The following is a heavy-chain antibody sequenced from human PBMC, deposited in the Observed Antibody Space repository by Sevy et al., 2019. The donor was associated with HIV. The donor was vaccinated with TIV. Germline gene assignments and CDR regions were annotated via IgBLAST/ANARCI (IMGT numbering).Heavy chain of an antibody. D-gene: IGHD2-15*01. CDR3: ARGRYCSGGSCRYYYYGMDV. J-gene: IGHJ6*02. CDR1: GYTFTGYY. V-gene: IGHV1-2*02. Sequence: ASVKVSCKASGYTFTGYYMHWVRQAPGQGLEWMGWINPNSGGTNYAQKFQGRVTMTRDTSISTAYMELSRPRSDDTAVYYCARGRYCSGGSCRYYYYGMDVWGQGTTVTVSS. CDR2: INPNSGGT.